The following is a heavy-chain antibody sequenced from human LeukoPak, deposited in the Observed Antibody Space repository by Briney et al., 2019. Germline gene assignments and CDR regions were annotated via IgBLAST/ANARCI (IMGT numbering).Heavy chain of an antibody. Sequence: GGSLRLSCAASGLIFSDEYMSWIRQAPGKGLEWVSYISNTADFIAYADSVKGRFTISRDNSKNTLYLQMNSLRAEDTAVYYCARDGAVYDSSGYSYYFDYWGQGTLVTVSS. CDR2: ISNTADFI. V-gene: IGHV3-11*04. J-gene: IGHJ4*02. D-gene: IGHD3-22*01. CDR3: ARDGAVYDSSGYSYYFDY. CDR1: GLIFSDEY.